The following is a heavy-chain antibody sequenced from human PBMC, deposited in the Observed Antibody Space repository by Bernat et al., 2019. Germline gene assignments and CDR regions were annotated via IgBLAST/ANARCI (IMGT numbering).Heavy chain of an antibody. D-gene: IGHD6-13*01. Sequence: QITLKEFGPTLVKPTETLTLTCTFSGFSLSTTGVGVGWIRQPPGKALEWLAVIYWDDDKRYSPSLSSRVTIIKDTSKNQVVLIMTNMDPVDTATYYCAHRLGGASGWWYSWFNPWGQGILVTVSS. CDR2: IYWDDDK. J-gene: IGHJ5*02. CDR3: AHRLGGASGWWYSWFNP. CDR1: GFSLSTTGVG. V-gene: IGHV2-5*02.